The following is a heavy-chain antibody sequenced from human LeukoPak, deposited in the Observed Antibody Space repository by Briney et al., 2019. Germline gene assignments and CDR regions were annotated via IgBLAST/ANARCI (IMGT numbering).Heavy chain of an antibody. D-gene: IGHD3-9*01. CDR3: ARASHYDILTGYYNVNWFDP. J-gene: IGHJ5*02. CDR2: ISSSSSTI. CDR1: GFTFSSYS. V-gene: IGHV3-48*04. Sequence: PGGSLRLSCAASGFTFSSYSMNWVRQAPGKGLEWVSYISSSSSTIYYADSVKGRFTISRDNAENSLYLQMNSLRAEDTAVYYCARASHYDILTGYYNVNWFDPWGQGTLVTVSS.